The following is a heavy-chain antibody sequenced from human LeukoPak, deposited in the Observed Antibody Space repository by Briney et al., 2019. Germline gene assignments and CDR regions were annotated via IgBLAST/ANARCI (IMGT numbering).Heavy chain of an antibody. D-gene: IGHD3-3*01. J-gene: IGHJ4*02. CDR3: AKVDDFWSGYFDY. CDR1: GFTLSSYA. Sequence: GRSLRPSCAPSGFTLSSYAMSWVRQAPGKGLEWVSAISGSGGSTYYADSVKGRFTISRDNSKNTLYLQMNSLRAEDTAVYYCAKVDDFWSGYFDYWGQGTLVTVSS. CDR2: ISGSGGST. V-gene: IGHV3-23*01.